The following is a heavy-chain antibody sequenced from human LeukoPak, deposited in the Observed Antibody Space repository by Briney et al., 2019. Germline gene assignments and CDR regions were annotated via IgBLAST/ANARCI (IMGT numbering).Heavy chain of an antibody. J-gene: IGHJ6*03. CDR2: IYYSGST. Sequence: SETLSLTCTVSGGSISSSSYYWGWIRQPPGKGLEWIGSIYYSGSTYYNPSLKSRLTISVDTSKNQFSLKLTSVTAADTAVYYCARVGYYYDTSGYYEGDYFYMDVWGRGTTVTVSS. D-gene: IGHD3-22*01. CDR3: ARVGYYYDTSGYYEGDYFYMDV. V-gene: IGHV4-39*01. CDR1: GGSISSSSYY.